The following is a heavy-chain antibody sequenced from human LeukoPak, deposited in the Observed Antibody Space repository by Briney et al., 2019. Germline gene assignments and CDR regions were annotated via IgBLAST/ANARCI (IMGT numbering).Heavy chain of an antibody. CDR3: ARDQLQALHSGYDAAEGY. D-gene: IGHD5-12*01. J-gene: IGHJ4*02. CDR1: GYTFTDYY. V-gene: IGHV1-2*02. CDR2: INPNSGGT. Sequence: ASVKVSCKASGYTFTDYYMHWVRQAPGQGLEWMGWINPNSGGTNYAQKFQDRVTMTRDTSISTDYMELSRLRSADTAVYYCARDQLQALHSGYDAAEGYWGQGTLGTVSS.